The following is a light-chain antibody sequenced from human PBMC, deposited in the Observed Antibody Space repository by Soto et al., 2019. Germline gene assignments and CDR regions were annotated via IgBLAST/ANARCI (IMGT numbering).Light chain of an antibody. CDR1: QSVSNSY. CDR3: QQYGSSPRT. V-gene: IGKV3-20*01. J-gene: IGKJ1*01. Sequence: EIVLTQSPGTLSLSPGERATLSCRASQSVSNSYLAWYQQKPGQAPRLLIYAASSRATGIPDRFSGSGSGTDFSLTISRLEPEDFAVFYCQQYGSSPRTFGQGTMVEIK. CDR2: AAS.